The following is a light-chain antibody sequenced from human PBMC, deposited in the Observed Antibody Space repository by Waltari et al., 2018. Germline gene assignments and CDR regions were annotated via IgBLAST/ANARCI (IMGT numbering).Light chain of an antibody. Sequence: QSALTQPPSASGSPGQSVTISCTGTSSDIGGYNYVSWYQHHPVKAPKLMIYEVSKRPSGFPDRFSGSKSDNTASLTVSGLQAEDEADYYCSSYAGSDNFVVFGGGTKLTVL. CDR2: EVS. J-gene: IGLJ2*01. CDR1: SSDIGGYNY. CDR3: SSYAGSDNFVV. V-gene: IGLV2-8*01.